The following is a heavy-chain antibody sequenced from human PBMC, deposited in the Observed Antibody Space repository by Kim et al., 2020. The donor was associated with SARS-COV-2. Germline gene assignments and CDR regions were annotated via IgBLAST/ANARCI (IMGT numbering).Heavy chain of an antibody. CDR3: ARTSIAAAGKPNYYYYGMDV. V-gene: IGHV1-8*01. CDR1: GYTFTSYD. D-gene: IGHD6-13*01. CDR2: MNPNSGNT. J-gene: IGHJ6*02. Sequence: ASVKVSCKASGYTFTSYDINWVRQATGQGLEWMGWMNPNSGNTGYAQKFQGRVTMTRNTSISTAYMELSSLRSEDTAVYYCARTSIAAAGKPNYYYYGMDVWGQGTTVTVSS.